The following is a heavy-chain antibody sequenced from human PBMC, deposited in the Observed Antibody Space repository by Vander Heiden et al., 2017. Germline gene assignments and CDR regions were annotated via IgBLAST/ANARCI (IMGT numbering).Heavy chain of an antibody. CDR2: IWYDGSNK. V-gene: IGHV3-33*01. CDR1: GFTFSSYG. J-gene: IGHJ4*02. D-gene: IGHD6-13*01. CDR3: ARDPGRAAAGRPFDY. Sequence: QVQLVESGGGVVQPGRSLRLSCAASGFTFSSYGMHWVRQAPGKGLEWVAVIWYDGSNKYYADSGKGRFTISRDNSKNTLYLQMNSLRAEDTAVYYCARDPGRAAAGRPFDYWGQGTLVTVSS.